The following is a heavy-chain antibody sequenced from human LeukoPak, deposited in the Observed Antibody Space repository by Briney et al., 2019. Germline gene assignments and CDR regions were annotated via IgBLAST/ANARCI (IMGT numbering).Heavy chain of an antibody. CDR3: ARDSSGLGGY. J-gene: IGHJ4*02. V-gene: IGHV1-69*04. D-gene: IGHD6-19*01. Sequence: SVKVSCKAPGGTFSSYAISWVRQAPGQGLEWMGRIIPILGIANYAQKFQGRVTITADKSTSTAYMELSSLRSEDTAVYYCARDSSGLGGYWGQGTLVTVSS. CDR1: GGTFSSYA. CDR2: IIPILGIA.